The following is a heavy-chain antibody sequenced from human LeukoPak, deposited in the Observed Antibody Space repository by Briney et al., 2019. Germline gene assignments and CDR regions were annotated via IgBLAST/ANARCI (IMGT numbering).Heavy chain of an antibody. V-gene: IGHV3-23*01. CDR3: ARGRPRTIGFGELTPHM. D-gene: IGHD3-10*01. CDR2: ISGSGGST. Sequence: GGSLRLSCAASGFTFSSYAMSWVRQAPGKGLEWVSAISGSGGSTYYADSVKGRFTISRDNSKNTLYLQMNSLRAEDTAVYYCARGRPRTIGFGELTPHMWGQGTLVTVSS. J-gene: IGHJ4*02. CDR1: GFTFSSYA.